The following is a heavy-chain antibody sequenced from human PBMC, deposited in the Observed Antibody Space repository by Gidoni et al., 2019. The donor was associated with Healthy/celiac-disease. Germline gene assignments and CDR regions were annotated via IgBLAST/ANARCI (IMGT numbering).Heavy chain of an antibody. CDR1: GGSFSGYY. D-gene: IGHD3-10*01. J-gene: IGHJ4*02. CDR3: ARGRRTSMVDY. Sequence: QVQLQQWGAGLLKPSETLSPTCAVHGGSFSGYYWSWIRQPPGKGLEWIGEINHSGSTNYNPSLKSRVTISVDTSKNQFSLKLSSVTAADTAVYYCARGRRTSMVDYWGQGTLVTVSS. CDR2: INHSGST. V-gene: IGHV4-34*01.